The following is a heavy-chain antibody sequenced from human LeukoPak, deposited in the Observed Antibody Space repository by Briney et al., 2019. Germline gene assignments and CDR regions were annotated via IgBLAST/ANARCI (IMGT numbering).Heavy chain of an antibody. CDR2: MYHSGNT. J-gene: IGHJ4*02. V-gene: IGHV4-4*02. D-gene: IGHD2-21*02. CDR1: GGSISTNDW. Sequence: SETLSLTCLVSGGSISTNDWWSWVRQSPGKGLEWIGEMYHSGNTNYNPSLKSRVIISVDKSKNQFSLKLTSVTAADTAVYFCARDLGTAGRPNDNWGQGILVTVSS. CDR3: ARDLGTAGRPNDN.